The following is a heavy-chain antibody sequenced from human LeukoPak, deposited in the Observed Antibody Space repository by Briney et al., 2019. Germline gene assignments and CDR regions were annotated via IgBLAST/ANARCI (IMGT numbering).Heavy chain of an antibody. V-gene: IGHV3-33*01. D-gene: IGHD5-18*01. CDR1: GFTFSSYG. CDR3: ARGGYSYGDDAFDI. CDR2: IWYDGSNK. Sequence: QPGGSLRLSCAASGFTFSSYGMHWVRQAPGKGLEWVAVIWYDGSNKYYADSVKGRFTISRDNSKNTLYLQMNSLRAEDTAVYYCARGGYSYGDDAFDIWGQGTMVTVSS. J-gene: IGHJ3*02.